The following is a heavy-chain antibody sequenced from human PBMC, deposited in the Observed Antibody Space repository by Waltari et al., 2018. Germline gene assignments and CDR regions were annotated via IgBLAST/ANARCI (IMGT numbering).Heavy chain of an antibody. CDR1: GGSISSSSYY. CDR3: ASSGRYSSSSFDY. D-gene: IGHD6-6*01. V-gene: IGHV4-39*07. CDR2: IYYSGRT. Sequence: QLQLQESGPGLVKPSETLSLTCTVSGGSISSSSYYWGWIRQPPGKGLEWIGSIYYSGRTYYNPSLKSRVTISVDTSKNQFSLKLSSVTAADTAVYYCASSGRYSSSSFDYWGQGTLVTVSS. J-gene: IGHJ4*02.